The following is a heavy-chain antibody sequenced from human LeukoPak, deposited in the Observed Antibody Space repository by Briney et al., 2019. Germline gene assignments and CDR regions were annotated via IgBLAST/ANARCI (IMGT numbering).Heavy chain of an antibody. J-gene: IGHJ4*02. CDR3: ARGDDGDVDY. V-gene: IGHV4-39*07. Sequence: KPSETLSLTCTVSGGSISSYYWGWIRQPPGKGLEWIGSIYYTGNTYYNPSLKSRVSLSVDTSKNQFSLKLSSVTAADTAVYYCARGDDGDVDYWGQGTLVTVSS. CDR2: IYYTGNT. D-gene: IGHD4-17*01. CDR1: GGSISSYY.